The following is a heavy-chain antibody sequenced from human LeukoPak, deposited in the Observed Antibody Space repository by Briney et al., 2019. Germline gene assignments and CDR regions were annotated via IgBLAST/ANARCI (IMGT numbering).Heavy chain of an antibody. CDR2: INPSGGST. J-gene: IGHJ2*01. Sequence: GASVKVSCKASGYTFIRNHIHWVRQAPGQGLEWMGIINPSGGSTTYAQKFQGRVTMTRDTSTSTVYMELSSLRSEDMAVYYCARLHDYYWYFDLWGRGTLVTVSS. CDR1: GYTFIRNH. CDR3: ARLHDYYWYFDL. D-gene: IGHD5-12*01. V-gene: IGHV1-46*01.